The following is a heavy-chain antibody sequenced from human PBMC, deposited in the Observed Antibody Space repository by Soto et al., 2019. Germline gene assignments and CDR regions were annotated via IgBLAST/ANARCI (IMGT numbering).Heavy chain of an antibody. Sequence: QVKLVQSGAEVKNPGASVKISCKASGYTFTNYYLHWLRQARGQGLEWIGIITPSSGGTSYQQRFQGRVTSTTDTSTSTVYMELCSLRSEDSAVYYCARAVSTKTVHIDYWGQGTLVTVSS. CDR1: GYTFTNYY. CDR2: ITPSSGGT. D-gene: IGHD4-17*01. J-gene: IGHJ4*02. V-gene: IGHV1-46*01. CDR3: ARAVSTKTVHIDY.